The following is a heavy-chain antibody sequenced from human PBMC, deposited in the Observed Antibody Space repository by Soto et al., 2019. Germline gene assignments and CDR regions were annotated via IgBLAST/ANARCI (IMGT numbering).Heavy chain of an antibody. CDR2: IIPIFGTA. CDR1: GGTFSSYA. V-gene: IGHV1-69*13. D-gene: IGHD3-22*01. Sequence: ASVKVSCKASGGTFSSYAISWVRQAPGQGLEWMGGIIPIFGTANYAQKFQGRVTITADESTSTAYMELSSLRSEDTAVYYCAITGPGVVVITTGLVPDYWGQGTLVTVSS. CDR3: AITGPGVVVITTGLVPDY. J-gene: IGHJ4*02.